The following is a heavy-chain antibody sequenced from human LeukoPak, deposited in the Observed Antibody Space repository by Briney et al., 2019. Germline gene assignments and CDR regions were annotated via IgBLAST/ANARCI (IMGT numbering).Heavy chain of an antibody. CDR1: GGSISSGGYY. V-gene: IGHV4-31*03. CDR3: ARGVVAARFDP. Sequence: SETLSLTCTVSGGSISSGGYYWSWIRQHPGKGLEWIGYIYYSGSTYYNPSLKSRVTISVDTSKNQFSLKLSTVTAADTAVYYCARGVVAARFDPWGQGTLVTVSS. J-gene: IGHJ5*02. CDR2: IYYSGST. D-gene: IGHD2-15*01.